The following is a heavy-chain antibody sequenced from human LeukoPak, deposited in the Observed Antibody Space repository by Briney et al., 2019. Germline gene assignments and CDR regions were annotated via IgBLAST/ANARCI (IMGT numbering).Heavy chain of an antibody. CDR2: IYPDDSDT. CDR1: GFTFTKYW. Sequence: PGGSLRLSCAASGFTFTKYWIGWVRQMPGKGLEWMGMIYPDDSDTKYSPSFQGQVTISVDESISTAYLQWSSLKASDTAIYYCARHEVGGDSSSGYEYYYYMDVWGKGTAVTVSS. D-gene: IGHD3-3*01. CDR3: ARHEVGGDSSSGYEYYYYMDV. J-gene: IGHJ6*03. V-gene: IGHV5-51*01.